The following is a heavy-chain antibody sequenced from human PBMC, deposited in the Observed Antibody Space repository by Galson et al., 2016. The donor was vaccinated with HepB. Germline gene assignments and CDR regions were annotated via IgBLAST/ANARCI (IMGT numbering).Heavy chain of an antibody. Sequence: SLRLSCAASGFTFSSYGIHWVRQAPGKGLEWVTVISHDGNNKFYADSVKGRFTISRDNFNNTLSLQMNSVRAEDTAVYYCAKVRPPYSSDWYFDLWGRGTLVTVSS. V-gene: IGHV3-30*18. CDR1: GFTFSSYG. D-gene: IGHD6-25*01. J-gene: IGHJ2*01. CDR3: AKVRPPYSSDWYFDL. CDR2: ISHDGNNK.